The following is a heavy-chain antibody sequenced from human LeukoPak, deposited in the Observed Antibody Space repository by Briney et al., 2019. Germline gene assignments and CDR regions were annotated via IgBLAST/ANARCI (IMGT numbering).Heavy chain of an antibody. J-gene: IGHJ6*02. CDR1: GGSMSSYY. D-gene: IGHD3-9*01. CDR3: AREVRYFDWFPYGMGV. CDR2: IYYSGTT. V-gene: IGHV4-59*01. Sequence: SETLSLTCTVSGGSMSSYYWNWIRQPPGKGLEWIGNIYYSGTTNYNPSLKSRVTISVDTSKNQFSLKLSSATAADTAVYYCAREVRYFDWFPYGMGVWGQGTTVIVSS.